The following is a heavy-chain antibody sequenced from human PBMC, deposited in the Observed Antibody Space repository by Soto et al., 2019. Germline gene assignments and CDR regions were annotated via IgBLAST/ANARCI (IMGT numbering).Heavy chain of an antibody. CDR2: IYPGDSDT. J-gene: IGHJ4*02. D-gene: IGHD3-10*01. V-gene: IGHV5-51*01. Sequence: EVQLVQSGAEVKKPGESLKISCKGSGYSFTSYWIGWLRQMPGKGLEWMGLIYPGDSDTRYSPSFQGQVTISADKSISTAYLQWSCLKASDTAMYYCARHEGYYGSPAAGVFDYWGQGTLVTVSS. CDR3: ARHEGYYGSPAAGVFDY. CDR1: GYSFTSYW.